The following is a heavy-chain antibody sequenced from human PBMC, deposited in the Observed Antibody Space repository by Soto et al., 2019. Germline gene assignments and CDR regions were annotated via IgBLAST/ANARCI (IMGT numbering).Heavy chain of an antibody. D-gene: IGHD3-22*01. CDR3: ALMIVVVTTRGYFDF. CDR2: ISASGGNT. Sequence: GGSLRLSCAASGFTFSSYAMSWVRQAPGKGLEWVSGISASGGNTHYADSVKGRFTISRDNSKNTLNLQMNSLRAEDTAVYYRALMIVVVTTRGYFDFWGQGTLVTVSS. V-gene: IGHV3-23*01. J-gene: IGHJ4*02. CDR1: GFTFSSYA.